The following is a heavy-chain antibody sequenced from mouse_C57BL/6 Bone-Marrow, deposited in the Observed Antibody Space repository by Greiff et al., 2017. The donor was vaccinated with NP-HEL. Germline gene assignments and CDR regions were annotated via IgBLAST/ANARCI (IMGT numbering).Heavy chain of an antibody. CDR1: GYTFTSYW. D-gene: IGHD1-1*01. CDR3: AITTVVATDYAMDY. J-gene: IGHJ4*01. CDR2: IDPSDSYT. V-gene: IGHV1-69*01. Sequence: QVQLQQPGAELVMPGASVKLSCKASGYTFTSYWMHWVKQRPGPGLEWIGEIDPSDSYTNYNQKFKGKSTLTVDKSSSTAYMQLSSLTSEDSAVYYCAITTVVATDYAMDYWGQGTSVTVSS.